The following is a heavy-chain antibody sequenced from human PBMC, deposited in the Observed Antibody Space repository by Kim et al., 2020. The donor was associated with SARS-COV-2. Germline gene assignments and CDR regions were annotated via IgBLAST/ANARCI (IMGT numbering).Heavy chain of an antibody. CDR3: ARDQLGYSYGYHYYGMDV. Sequence: SVKVSCKASGGTFSSYAISWVRQAPGQGLEWMGGIIPIFGTANYAQKFQGRVTITADESTSTAYMELSSLRSEDTAVYYCARDQLGYSYGYHYYGMDVWGQGTTVTVSS. J-gene: IGHJ6*02. CDR2: IIPIFGTA. V-gene: IGHV1-69*13. CDR1: GGTFSSYA. D-gene: IGHD5-18*01.